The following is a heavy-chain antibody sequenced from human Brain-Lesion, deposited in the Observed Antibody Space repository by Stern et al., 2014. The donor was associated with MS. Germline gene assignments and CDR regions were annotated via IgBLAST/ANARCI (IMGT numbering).Heavy chain of an antibody. J-gene: IGHJ4*02. D-gene: IGHD1-26*01. V-gene: IGHV1-24*01. CDR3: ATLSPGAGGHYYRHLDY. Sequence: QVQLMQSGAEVKKPGASVKVPCKVSGYTLTDLSMHWVRQAPRKGLEWMGGFDPEDGETIYAQKFQGRVTMTEDTSTDTAYMELSSLRSEDPAMYSCATLSPGAGGHYYRHLDYGGQGTLVTVSP. CDR2: FDPEDGET. CDR1: GYTLTDLS.